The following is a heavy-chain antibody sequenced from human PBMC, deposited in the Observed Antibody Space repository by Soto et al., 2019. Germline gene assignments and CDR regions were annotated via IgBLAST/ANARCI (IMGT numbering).Heavy chain of an antibody. V-gene: IGHV4-4*02. CDR2: IHHSGST. J-gene: IGHJ4*02. CDR3: ARGGVATIRGFDS. D-gene: IGHD5-12*01. Sequence: QVQLQESGPGLVKPSGTLSLTCAVSGGSISSENWWSWVRQPPGKGLEWIGEIHHSGSTNYNPSLKSRVTTSADKSKNQFSLKLNSETAADTAVYYCARGGVATIRGFDSWGQGTLVTVSS. CDR1: GGSISSENW.